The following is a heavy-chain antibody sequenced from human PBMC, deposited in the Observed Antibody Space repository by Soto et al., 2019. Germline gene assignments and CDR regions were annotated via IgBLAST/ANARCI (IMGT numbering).Heavy chain of an antibody. CDR2: IYSSGSN. V-gene: IGHV4-4*07. CDR1: GDSISSTY. D-gene: IGHD3-3*01. J-gene: IGHJ5*02. Sequence: SETLSLTCTVAGDSISSTYWSWVRQPAGRGLEWIGRIYSSGSNNYNPSLESRVTMSVNTSKNQFSLTLRSVTAADTAVYFCARGYESGYTFGHDLWGQGTLVTVSS. CDR3: ARGYESGYTFGHDL.